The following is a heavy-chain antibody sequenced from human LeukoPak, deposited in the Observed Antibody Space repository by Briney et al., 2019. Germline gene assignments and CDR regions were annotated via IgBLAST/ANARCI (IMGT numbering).Heavy chain of an antibody. J-gene: IGHJ5*02. CDR2: ISSSTSYI. Sequence: GGSLRLSCAASGFTFSSYSLNWVRQAPGKGLEWVSSISSSTSYIYYADSVKGRFTISRDNAKNSLYLQMNSLRAADTAVYYCARGHWNYASNWFDPWGQGTLVTVSS. D-gene: IGHD1-7*01. V-gene: IGHV3-21*04. CDR1: GFTFSSYS. CDR3: ARGHWNYASNWFDP.